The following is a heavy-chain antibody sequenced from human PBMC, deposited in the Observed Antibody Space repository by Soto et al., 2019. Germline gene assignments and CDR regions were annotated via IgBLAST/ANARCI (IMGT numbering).Heavy chain of an antibody. Sequence: ASVKVSCKASGYTFSTYYMHWVRQAPGQGYEWMGIINPSGGSTTYAQKFQGRVTMTRDTSTTTVYMELSSLKSEDTAVYYCARYDYHGYHFDYWGQGTLVIVSS. CDR2: INPSGGST. D-gene: IGHD4-17*01. V-gene: IGHV1-46*01. CDR3: ARYDYHGYHFDY. CDR1: GYTFSTYY. J-gene: IGHJ4*02.